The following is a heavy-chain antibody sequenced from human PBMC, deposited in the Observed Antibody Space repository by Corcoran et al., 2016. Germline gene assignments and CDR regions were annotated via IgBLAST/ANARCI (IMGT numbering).Heavy chain of an antibody. J-gene: IGHJ6*02. CDR2: INAGNGNT. Sequence: QVQLVQSGAEVKKPGASVKVSCKASGYTFTSYAMHWVRQAPGQRLEWMGWINAGNGNTKYSQKFQGRVTITRDTSAGTAYMELSSLRSEDTAVYYCARDPLEGGSGTPNAGMDVWGQGTTVTVSS. D-gene: IGHD3-10*01. V-gene: IGHV1-3*01. CDR3: ARDPLEGGSGTPNAGMDV. CDR1: GYTFTSYA.